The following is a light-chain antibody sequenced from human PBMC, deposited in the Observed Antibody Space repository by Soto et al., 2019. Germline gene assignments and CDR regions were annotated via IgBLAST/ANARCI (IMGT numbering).Light chain of an antibody. CDR2: AAS. J-gene: IGKJ5*01. V-gene: IGKV1-9*01. Sequence: IQLSPSLSSLSASVGDIFTIPCQASQGIDTSLAWYQQKPGKAPKLLIYAASNFQSGVPSRFSGSGSGTHFTLTISSLQPEDFATYYCQQNYSPPPITFGQGTRLEIK. CDR3: QQNYSPPPIT. CDR1: QGIDTS.